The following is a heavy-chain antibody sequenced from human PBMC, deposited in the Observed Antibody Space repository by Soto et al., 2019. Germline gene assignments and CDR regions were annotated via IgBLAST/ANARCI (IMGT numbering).Heavy chain of an antibody. CDR1: GYTFTSYG. CDR2: ISGYNGDT. D-gene: IGHD4-17*01. V-gene: IGHV1-18*01. Sequence: QVRLVQSGGEVKQPGASVKVSCKTSGYTFTSYGISWVRQAPGQGLEWMGWISGYNGDTKYVQKFQRRVTLTTDTSTNTAYTEVRSLRSDDRAVYYCARVWVGDLAYWGQGTLVTVSS. CDR3: ARVWVGDLAY. J-gene: IGHJ4*02.